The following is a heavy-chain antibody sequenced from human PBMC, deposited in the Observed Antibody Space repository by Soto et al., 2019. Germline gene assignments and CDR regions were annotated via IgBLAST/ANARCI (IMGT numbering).Heavy chain of an antibody. Sequence: GGSLRLSCAASGFTFSSYGMHWVRQAPGKGLEWVAVISYDGSNKYYADSVKGRFTISRDNSKNTRYLQMNSLRAEDTAVYYCAKEGYYYDSSGYSPAGSFDYWGQGTLVTVSS. CDR3: AKEGYYYDSSGYSPAGSFDY. CDR1: GFTFSSYG. CDR2: ISYDGSNK. V-gene: IGHV3-30*18. D-gene: IGHD3-22*01. J-gene: IGHJ4*02.